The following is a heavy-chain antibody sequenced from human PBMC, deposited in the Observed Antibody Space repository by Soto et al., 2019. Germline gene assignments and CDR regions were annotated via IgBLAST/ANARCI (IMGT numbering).Heavy chain of an antibody. V-gene: IGHV4-34*01. CDR2: INHSGST. CDR3: ARGAISWTLWFGVRDYYYYYGMDV. Sequence: QVQLQQWGAGLLKPSETLSLTCAVYGGSFSGYYWSWIRQPPGKGLEWIGEINHSGSTNYNPSLKGRVTISVATSKNQFSLKLSSVTAADTAVYYCARGAISWTLWFGVRDYYYYYGMDVWGQGTTVTVSS. J-gene: IGHJ6*02. CDR1: GGSFSGYY. D-gene: IGHD3-10*01.